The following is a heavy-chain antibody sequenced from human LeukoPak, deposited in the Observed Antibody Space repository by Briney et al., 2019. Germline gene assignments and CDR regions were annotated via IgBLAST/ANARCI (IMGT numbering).Heavy chain of an antibody. CDR1: GGSFSASY. Sequence: SETLSLTCAVYGGSFSASYWSWIRQPPNKGLEWIGEINHSGVTNYNPSLKSRVTISIDMSKNQFSLKLRSVTAADTALYYCTRSPPPGATAYGVVDFWGQGTLVTVSS. CDR3: TRSPPPGATAYGVVDF. J-gene: IGHJ4*02. D-gene: IGHD2-2*01. V-gene: IGHV4-34*01. CDR2: INHSGVT.